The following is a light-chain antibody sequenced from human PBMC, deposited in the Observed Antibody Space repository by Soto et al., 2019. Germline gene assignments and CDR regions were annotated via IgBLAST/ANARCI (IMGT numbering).Light chain of an antibody. CDR1: ERLSRW. CDR3: QQYNGFPLP. Sequence: DIQMTQSPSTLSASVGDRVTITCRASERLSRWLAWYQQKPGKAPKLLIYDASSLESGVPSRFSGSGFGTGFTLTISGLQPDYFATYYCQQYNGFPLPFGGGTKVDIK. J-gene: IGKJ4*01. CDR2: DAS. V-gene: IGKV1-5*01.